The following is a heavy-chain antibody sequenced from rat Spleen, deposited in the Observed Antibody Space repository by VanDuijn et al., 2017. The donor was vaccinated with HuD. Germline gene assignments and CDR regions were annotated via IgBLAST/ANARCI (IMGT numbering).Heavy chain of an antibody. CDR2: INTGGGNT. D-gene: IGHD4-3*01. V-gene: IGHV5-25*01. J-gene: IGHJ2*01. CDR1: GFTFTNYY. CDR3: ARHDTNSGYFDY. Sequence: EVQLVESGGGLVQPGRSMKLSCAASGFTFTNYYMAWVRQAPTKGLEWVASINTGGGNTYYRDSVKGRFTISRDNGKSTLYLQMDSLRSEDTATYYCARHDTNSGYFDYWGQGVMVTVSS.